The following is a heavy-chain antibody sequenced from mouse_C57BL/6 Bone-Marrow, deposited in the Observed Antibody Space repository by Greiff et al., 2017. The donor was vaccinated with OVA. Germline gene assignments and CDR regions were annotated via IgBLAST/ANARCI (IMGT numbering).Heavy chain of an antibody. V-gene: IGHV5-16*01. Sequence: EVQRVESEGGLVQPGSSMKLSCTASGFTFSDYYMAWVRQVPEKGLEWVANINYDGSSTYYLDSLKSRFIISRDNAKNILYLQMSSLKSEDTATYYCARVPFTTVVAPAMDYWGQGTSVTVFS. CDR1: GFTFSDYY. D-gene: IGHD1-1*01. J-gene: IGHJ4*01. CDR2: INYDGSST. CDR3: ARVPFTTVVAPAMDY.